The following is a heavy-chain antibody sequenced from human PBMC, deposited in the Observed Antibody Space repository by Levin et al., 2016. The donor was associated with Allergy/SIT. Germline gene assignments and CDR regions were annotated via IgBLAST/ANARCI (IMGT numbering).Heavy chain of an antibody. V-gene: IGHV3-23*01. D-gene: IGHD5-24*01. CDR3: AARWAAGHYYGMDV. CDR2: ISSSGGST. Sequence: WIRQPPGKGLEWVSAISSSGGSTYYADSVKGRFSISRDNSKNTLYLQMKSLRAEDTAVYYCAARWAAGHYYGMDVWGQGTTVTVSS. J-gene: IGHJ6*02.